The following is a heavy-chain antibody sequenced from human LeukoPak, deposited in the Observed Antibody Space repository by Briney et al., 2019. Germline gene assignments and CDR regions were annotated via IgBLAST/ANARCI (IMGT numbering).Heavy chain of an antibody. V-gene: IGHV4-31*11. CDR3: ARMMYCSSTSCYVQSSFDY. Sequence: SETLSLTCAVSGGSISSGGNYWSWIRRHPGKGLEWIGYISYSGSTYYNPSLKSRVSISVDTSQNQFSLKMSSVTAADTAVYYCARMMYCSSTSCYVQSSFDYWGQGALVTVSS. CDR1: GGSISSGGNY. CDR2: ISYSGST. D-gene: IGHD2-2*01. J-gene: IGHJ4*02.